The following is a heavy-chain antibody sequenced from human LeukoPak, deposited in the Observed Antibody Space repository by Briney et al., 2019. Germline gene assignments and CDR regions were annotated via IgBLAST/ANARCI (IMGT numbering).Heavy chain of an antibody. CDR3: AKGYYGEHTNNWFDP. CDR1: GFTFSSYG. J-gene: IGHJ5*02. Sequence: GGSLRLSCAASGFTFSSYGMHSVRQAPGKGLEWVTFIRYDGSNKYYADSVKGRFTISRDNSKNTLYLQMNTLRAEDTAMYYCAKGYYGEHTNNWFDPWGQGTLVTVSS. D-gene: IGHD4-17*01. V-gene: IGHV3-30*02. CDR2: IRYDGSNK.